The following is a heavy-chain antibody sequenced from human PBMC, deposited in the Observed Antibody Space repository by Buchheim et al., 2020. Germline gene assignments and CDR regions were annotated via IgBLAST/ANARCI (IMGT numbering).Heavy chain of an antibody. J-gene: IGHJ4*02. V-gene: IGHV3-23*01. D-gene: IGHD6-6*01. CDR2: ISSSGDST. Sequence: EVQLLESGGGLIQPGGSLRLSCAASGFTFSSYAMHWVRQAPGKGLEWVSTISSSGDSTYYADSVKGRFTISTDNSKNTLYLQMNSLRAEDTAVYYCAKGSSSSVYSCSSYWGQGTL. CDR3: AKGSSSSVYSCSSY. CDR1: GFTFSSYA.